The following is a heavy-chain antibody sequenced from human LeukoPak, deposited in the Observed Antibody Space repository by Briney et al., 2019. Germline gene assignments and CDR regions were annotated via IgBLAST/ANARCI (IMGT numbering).Heavy chain of an antibody. CDR3: ARDRLIAAAGTGPWFDP. D-gene: IGHD6-13*01. CDR1: GFTLSNYW. CDR2: VKQDGSEK. V-gene: IGHV3-7*01. J-gene: IGHJ5*02. Sequence: PGGSLRLSCAASGFTLSNYWMSWVRQAPGKGLEWVANVKQDGSEKYYVDSVKGRFTISRDNSKNTLYLQMNSLRAEDTAVYYCARDRLIAAAGTGPWFDPWGQGTLVTVSS.